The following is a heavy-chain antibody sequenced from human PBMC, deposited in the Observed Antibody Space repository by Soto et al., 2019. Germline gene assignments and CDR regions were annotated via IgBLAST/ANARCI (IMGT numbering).Heavy chain of an antibody. J-gene: IGHJ6*02. V-gene: IGHV5-51*01. CDR1: GYSFTIYW. Sequence: GESLKISCKGSGYSFTIYWIGWVRQMPGKGLEWMGIIYPGDSDTRYSPSFQGQVTISADKSISTAYLQWSSLKASDTAMYYCARLYDSSGYYYDPYYYYYYGMDVWGQGTTVTVSS. D-gene: IGHD3-22*01. CDR2: IYPGDSDT. CDR3: ARLYDSSGYYYDPYYYYYYGMDV.